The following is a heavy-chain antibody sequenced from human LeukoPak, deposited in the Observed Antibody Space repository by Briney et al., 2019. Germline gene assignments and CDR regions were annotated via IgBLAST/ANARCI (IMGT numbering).Heavy chain of an antibody. CDR3: ARSAPRTGDFNS. CDR2: MSPNNGDT. J-gene: IGHJ4*02. D-gene: IGHD7-27*01. Sequence: GASVKVSCKTSGYTFTSYDINWVRQATGQGLEWLGWMSPNNGDTGYAQKFQGRVTMTRDTSTNTAYMELSALTSEDTAVYYCARSAPRTGDFNSWGQGALVTVSS. V-gene: IGHV1-8*01. CDR1: GYTFTSYD.